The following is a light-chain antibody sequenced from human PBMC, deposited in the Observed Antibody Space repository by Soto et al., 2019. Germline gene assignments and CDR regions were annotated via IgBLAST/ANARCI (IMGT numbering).Light chain of an antibody. CDR2: GAS. J-gene: IGKJ1*01. Sequence: EVVMTQSPDTLSVSPGETVTLSCRASQSVRSKLAWYQQKPGQAPRLFIYGASTRATGIPARFSGSGSGTEFTLTISSLQSEDFAVYYCQQYGSSPRTFGQGTKVDIK. CDR3: QQYGSSPRT. V-gene: IGKV3-15*01. CDR1: QSVRSK.